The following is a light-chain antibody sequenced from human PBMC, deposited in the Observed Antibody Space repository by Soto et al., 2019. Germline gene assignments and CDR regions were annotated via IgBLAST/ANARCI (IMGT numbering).Light chain of an antibody. Sequence: DIQMTQSPSSLSASVGDRVTITCQASQDISNYLNWYQQKPGKAPKLLIYDASNLATGVPSRFSASGSGTDFTFTSSSLQPEDIATYYCQQYDNRPPELTFGPGTKVDIK. CDR1: QDISNY. CDR2: DAS. J-gene: IGKJ3*01. V-gene: IGKV1-33*01. CDR3: QQYDNRPPELT.